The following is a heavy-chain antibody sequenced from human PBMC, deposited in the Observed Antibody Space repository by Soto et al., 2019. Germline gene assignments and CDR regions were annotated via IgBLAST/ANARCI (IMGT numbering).Heavy chain of an antibody. CDR1: GFTFSSYW. CDR2: IKQDGSEK. CDR3: ARDFWNYYYYYGMDV. D-gene: IGHD3-3*01. Sequence: PGRSLRLSCAASGFTFSSYWMSCVRQAPGKGLEWVANIKQDGSEKYYVDSVKGRFTISRDNAKNSLYLQMNSLRAEDTAVYYCARDFWNYYYYYGMDVWGQGTTVTVSS. V-gene: IGHV3-7*01. J-gene: IGHJ6*02.